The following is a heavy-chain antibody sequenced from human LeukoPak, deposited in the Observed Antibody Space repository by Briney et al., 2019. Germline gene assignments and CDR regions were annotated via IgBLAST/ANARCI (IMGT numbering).Heavy chain of an antibody. CDR2: ISSSGSTR. Sequence: PGGSLRLSCAASGFTFSSYEMNWVRQAPGKGLEWVSYISSSGSTRTYADSVKGRFTISRDNAKNSLYLEMNSLRAEDTAVYYFAREIVSAVAGNFDYWGQGTLVTVYS. CDR3: AREIVSAVAGNFDY. CDR1: GFTFSSYE. J-gene: IGHJ4*02. V-gene: IGHV3-48*03. D-gene: IGHD6-19*01.